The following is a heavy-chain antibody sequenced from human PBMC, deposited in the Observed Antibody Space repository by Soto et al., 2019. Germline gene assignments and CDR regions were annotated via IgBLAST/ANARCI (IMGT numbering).Heavy chain of an antibody. CDR3: ARDRIIVVPATSLYHYYGMAV. D-gene: IGHD2-2*01. CDR1: GYTFSNYG. CDR2: ISAYNANT. V-gene: IGHV1-18*01. Sequence: ASVKVSCKASGYTFSNYGITWVRQAPGQGPEWMGWISAYNANTNYAQNLQGRVTMTTDTSTSTAYMELRSLRSDDTAVYYCARDRIIVVPATSLYHYYGMAVWGQGSTVTVSS. J-gene: IGHJ6*02.